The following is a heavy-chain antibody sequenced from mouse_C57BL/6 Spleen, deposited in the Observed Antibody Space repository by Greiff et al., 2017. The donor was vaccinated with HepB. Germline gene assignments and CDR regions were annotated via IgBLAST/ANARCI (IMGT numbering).Heavy chain of an antibody. D-gene: IGHD1-1*01. CDR2: IYPGSGST. J-gene: IGHJ4*01. CDR3: ARNSHYYGSSYDYAMDY. V-gene: IGHV1-55*01. CDR1: GYTFTSYW. Sequence: VQLQQPGAELVKPGASVKMSCKASGYTFTSYWITWVKQRPGQGLEWIGDIYPGSGSTNYNEKFKSKATLTVDTASSTAYMQLSSLTSEDSAVYYYARNSHYYGSSYDYAMDYWGQGTSVTVSS.